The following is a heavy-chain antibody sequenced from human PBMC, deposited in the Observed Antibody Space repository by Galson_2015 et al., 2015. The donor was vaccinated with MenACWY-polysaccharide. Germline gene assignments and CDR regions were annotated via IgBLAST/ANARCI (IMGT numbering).Heavy chain of an antibody. CDR1: GFVFNNYA. Sequence: SLRLSCAASGFVFNNYAMSWVRQAPGKGLDWVSSISYNGGATFYGDSVKGRFTISRDNSKNTLYLQMNSLRAGDTAVYFCARVGHPHDYSPDYFYHYMDVWGKGTAVIVSS. CDR3: ARVGHPHDYSPDYFYHYMDV. J-gene: IGHJ6*03. D-gene: IGHD4-11*01. CDR2: ISYNGGAT. V-gene: IGHV3-23*01.